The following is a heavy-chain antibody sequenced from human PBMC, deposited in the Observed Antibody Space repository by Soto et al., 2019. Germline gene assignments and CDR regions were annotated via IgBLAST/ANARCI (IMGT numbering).Heavy chain of an antibody. J-gene: IGHJ4*02. D-gene: IGHD3-22*01. CDR2: VYSSRST. CDR3: ARDKGDSRIDY. Sequence: SDTLSLTCTVSGGSINSYYWSWMRQSAGKGLEWIGRVYSSRSTFYNPSLKSRLTMSVDTPNNQFSLKLSSVTAADTAVYSCARDKGDSRIDYWGLGTLVTVSS. V-gene: IGHV4-4*07. CDR1: GGSINSYY.